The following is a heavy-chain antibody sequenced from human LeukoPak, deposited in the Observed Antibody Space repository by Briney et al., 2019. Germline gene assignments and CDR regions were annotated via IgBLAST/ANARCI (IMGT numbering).Heavy chain of an antibody. V-gene: IGHV3-23*01. J-gene: IGHJ6*02. CDR1: GFTFSSYA. CDR2: ISGSGGST. Sequence: GGSLRLSCAASGFTFSSYAMSWVRQAPGKGLGWVSAISGSGGSTYYADSVKGRFTISRDNSKNTLYLQMNSLRAEDTAVYYCAKAVPPSSGYYLYYYYYGMDVWGQGTTVTVSS. CDR3: AKAVPPSSGYYLYYYYYGMDV. D-gene: IGHD3-22*01.